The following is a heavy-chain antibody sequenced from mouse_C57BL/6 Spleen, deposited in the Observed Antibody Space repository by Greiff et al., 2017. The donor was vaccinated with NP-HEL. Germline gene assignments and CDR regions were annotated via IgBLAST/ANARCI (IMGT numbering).Heavy chain of an antibody. J-gene: IGHJ2*01. V-gene: IGHV14-3*01. D-gene: IGHD1-3*01. CDR2: IDPAHGNT. Sequence: DVKLVESVAELVRPGASVKLSCTASGFNIKNTYMHWVKQRPEQGLEWIGRIDPAHGNTKYAPKFHGKATITAATSSNTAYLQLSSLTAEDTAIYYCAREESGGYFDYWGQGTTLTVSS. CDR1: GFNIKNTY. CDR3: AREESGGYFDY.